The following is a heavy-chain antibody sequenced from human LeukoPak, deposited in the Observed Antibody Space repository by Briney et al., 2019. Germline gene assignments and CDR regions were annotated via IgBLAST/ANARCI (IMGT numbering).Heavy chain of an antibody. CDR2: ISYDGSNK. CDR1: GFTFSSYA. V-gene: IGHV3-30-3*01. CDR3: ARDITAGIFGV. Sequence: GGSLRLSCAASGFTFSSYAMHWVRQAPGKGLEWVAVISYDGSNKYYADSVKGRFTISRDNSKNTLYLQMNSLRAEDTAVYYCARDITAGIFGVWGQGTLVTVSS. D-gene: IGHD3-3*01. J-gene: IGHJ4*02.